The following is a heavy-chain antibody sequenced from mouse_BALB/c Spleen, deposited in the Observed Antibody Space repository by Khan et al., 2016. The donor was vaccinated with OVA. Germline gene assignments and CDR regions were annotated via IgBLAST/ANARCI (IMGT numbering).Heavy chain of an antibody. CDR2: ISYSGSN. CDR3: ARTARIKY. J-gene: IGHJ2*01. D-gene: IGHD1-2*01. V-gene: IGHV3-2*02. Sequence: EVQLQESGPGLVKPSQSLSLTCTVTGYSITSGYGWNWIRQFPGNKLEWMGYISYSGSNNYNPSLKSRITITRDTTKNQFFLKLNSVTTKDTATYYCARTARIKYWGQGTTLTVSS. CDR1: GYSITSGYG.